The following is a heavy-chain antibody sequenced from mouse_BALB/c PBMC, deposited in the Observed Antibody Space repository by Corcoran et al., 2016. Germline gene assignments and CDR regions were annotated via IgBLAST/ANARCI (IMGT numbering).Heavy chain of an antibody. D-gene: IGHD1-1*01. CDR2: INTYTGEP. Sequence: QIQLVQSGPELKKPGETVKISCKASGYTFTNYGMNWVKQAPGKGLKWMGWINTYTGEPTYADDFKGRFAFSLETSASTAYLQINNLKNEDTATYFCARVLYYTDYWGQGTSVTVSS. CDR1: GYTFTNYG. J-gene: IGHJ4*01. V-gene: IGHV9-3-1*01. CDR3: ARVLYYTDY.